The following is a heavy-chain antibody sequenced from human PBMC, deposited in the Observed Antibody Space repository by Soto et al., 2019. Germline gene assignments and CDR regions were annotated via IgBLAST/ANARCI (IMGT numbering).Heavy chain of an antibody. CDR2: ISPYNDYT. Sequence: QVQLVQSAGEVKKPGASVKVSCKASGYTFIRYGITWVRQAPGPGLEWMGWISPYNDYTIDARKLQGRITMTTDTSTRTVYLDLRSLKSDDTAVYYCARGGYYDNTWGKLSHYGLDVWGQGTSVTVSS. CDR1: GYTFIRYG. D-gene: IGHD3-16*01. V-gene: IGHV1-18*01. CDR3: ARGGYYDNTWGKLSHYGLDV. J-gene: IGHJ6*02.